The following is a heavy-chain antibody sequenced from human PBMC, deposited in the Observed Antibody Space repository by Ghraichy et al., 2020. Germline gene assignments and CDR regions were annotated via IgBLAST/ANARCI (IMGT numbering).Heavy chain of an antibody. Sequence: SETLSLTCTVSGGSISSSSYYWGWIRQPPGKGLEWIGSIYYSGSTYYNPSLKSRVTISVDTSKNQFSLKLSSVTAADTAVYYCASYIRVPRGVPAATGIYDYVWGSYRSFDYWGQGTLVTVSS. V-gene: IGHV4-39*01. CDR3: ASYIRVPRGVPAATGIYDYVWGSYRSFDY. CDR1: GGSISSSSYY. D-gene: IGHD3-16*02. CDR2: IYYSGST. J-gene: IGHJ4*02.